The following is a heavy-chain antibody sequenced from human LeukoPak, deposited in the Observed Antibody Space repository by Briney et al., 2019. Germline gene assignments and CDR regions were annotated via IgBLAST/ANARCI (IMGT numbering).Heavy chain of an antibody. V-gene: IGHV3-7*03. Sequence: GGSLRLSCAASGFTFRTYWMSWVRQAPGKGLEWVANIKQDGNEKYYVDSVKGRFTISRDNAKNSLYPQMNSLRAEDTALFYCAREGRDGYNDYWGQGTLVTVSS. D-gene: IGHD5-24*01. J-gene: IGHJ4*02. CDR3: AREGRDGYNDY. CDR1: GFTFRTYW. CDR2: IKQDGNEK.